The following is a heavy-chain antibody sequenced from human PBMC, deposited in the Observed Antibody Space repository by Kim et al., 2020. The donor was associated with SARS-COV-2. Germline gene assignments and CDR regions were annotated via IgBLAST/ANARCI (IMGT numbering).Heavy chain of an antibody. D-gene: IGHD6-6*01. J-gene: IGHJ5*02. CDR1: GFTFSSYA. V-gene: IGHV3-23*01. Sequence: GGSLRLSCAASGFTFSSYAMTWIRQAPGKGLDWVATIGATGSTTYYADSVKGRFTISRDNSKNTLYLQMNSLSVEDTAVYYCAERPGAAHPSGFDPWGQGTLVTVSS. CDR2: IGATGSTT. CDR3: AERPGAAHPSGFDP.